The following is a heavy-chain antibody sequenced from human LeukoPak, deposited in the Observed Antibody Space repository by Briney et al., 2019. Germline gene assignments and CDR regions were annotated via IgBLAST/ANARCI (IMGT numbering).Heavy chain of an antibody. D-gene: IGHD3-3*01. CDR3: ARRGYYDSVKWFDP. CDR1: GYSISSGYY. V-gene: IGHV4-38-2*01. CDR2: IYRSGST. Sequence: SETLSLTCVVSGYSISSGYYWGWIRQPPGKGLEWIGSIYRSGSTYYNPSLKSRVTISVDTFKNQFSLKLSSVTAADTAVYYCARRGYYDSVKWFDPWGQGTLVTVSS. J-gene: IGHJ5*02.